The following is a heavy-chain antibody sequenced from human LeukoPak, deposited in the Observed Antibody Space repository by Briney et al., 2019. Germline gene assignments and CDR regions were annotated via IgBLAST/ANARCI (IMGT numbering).Heavy chain of an antibody. CDR2: IYTSGST. CDR1: GGSISSGSYY. CDR3: ARATYGDYVPYYCDY. Sequence: PSETLSLTCTVSGGSISSGSYYWSWIRHPAGKGLEWIGRIYTSGSTNYNPSLKSRVTISVDTYKNQLSLKLSSVTAADTAVYYCARATYGDYVPYYCDYWGQGTLVTVSS. J-gene: IGHJ4*02. D-gene: IGHD4-17*01. V-gene: IGHV4-61*02.